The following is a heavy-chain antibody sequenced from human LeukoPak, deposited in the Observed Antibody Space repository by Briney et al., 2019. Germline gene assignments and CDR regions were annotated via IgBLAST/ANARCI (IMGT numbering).Heavy chain of an antibody. V-gene: IGHV4-59*01. J-gene: IGHJ4*02. CDR3: ARVFGGSELRYFDWLLGGYYFDY. D-gene: IGHD3-9*01. CDR2: IYCSGSA. CDR1: GGSISSYY. Sequence: SETLSLTCTVSGGSISSYYWSWIRQPPGKGLEWVGYIYCSGSANYNPSLKSRVTITVDTSKNQFSLKLSSVTAADTAVYYCARVFGGSELRYFDWLLGGYYFDYWGQGTLVTVSS.